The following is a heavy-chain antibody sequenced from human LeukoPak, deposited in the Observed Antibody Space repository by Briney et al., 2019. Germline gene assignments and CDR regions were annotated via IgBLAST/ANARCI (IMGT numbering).Heavy chain of an antibody. V-gene: IGHV3-23*01. CDR3: AKDALSVSSSWHTNPEYFQH. CDR1: GFTFSSYA. J-gene: IGHJ1*01. D-gene: IGHD6-13*01. Sequence: GGSLRLSWAASGFTFSSYAMSGVRQAPGKGLEGVSAISGSGGSTYYADSGKGRFPRSRDNCKNTLYLKMNSLRAEATAVYYCAKDALSVSSSWHTNPEYFQHWGQGTLVTVSS. CDR2: ISGSGGST.